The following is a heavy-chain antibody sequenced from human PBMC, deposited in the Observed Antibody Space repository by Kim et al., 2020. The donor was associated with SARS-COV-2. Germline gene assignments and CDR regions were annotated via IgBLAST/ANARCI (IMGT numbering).Heavy chain of an antibody. J-gene: IGHJ4*02. CDR3: ASGGYYESNGAPDQ. V-gene: IGHV3-53*01. CDR2: IQSGGGT. Sequence: GGSLRLSCAASGFIVSTKYMNWVRQAPGKGLEWVSVIQSGGGTYYADSVKGRFTISRDNSKNLLYLEMNSLRVDDTAVYYCASGGYYESNGAPDQWGRGTLDTVSS. D-gene: IGHD3-22*01. CDR1: GFIVSTKY.